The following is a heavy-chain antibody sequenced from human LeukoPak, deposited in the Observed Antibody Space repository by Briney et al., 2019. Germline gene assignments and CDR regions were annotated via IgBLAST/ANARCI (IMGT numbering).Heavy chain of an antibody. D-gene: IGHD6-19*01. CDR1: GFTVSNH. Sequence: PGGSLRLSCAASGFTVSNHMSWVRQAPGKGLEWVSVIFGGGSTYYADSVKGRFTISRDNSKNTLYLQMNSLRAEDTAVYYCARAGDSSGWYSSYYFDYWGQGTLVTVSS. J-gene: IGHJ4*02. V-gene: IGHV3-53*05. CDR2: IFGGGST. CDR3: ARAGDSSGWYSSYYFDY.